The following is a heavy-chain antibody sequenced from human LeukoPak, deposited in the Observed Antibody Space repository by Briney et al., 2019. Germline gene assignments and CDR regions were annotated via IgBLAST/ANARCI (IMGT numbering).Heavy chain of an antibody. D-gene: IGHD6-19*01. V-gene: IGHV3-23*01. Sequence: PGGSLRLSCAASGFTFSSYAMSGLRQAPGKGLEWASAISGSGGSTYYADSVKGRFTISRDNSKNTLYLQMNSLRAEDTAVYYCAKRNRIAVAGSVFDYWGQGTLVTVSS. CDR3: AKRNRIAVAGSVFDY. CDR2: ISGSGGST. CDR1: GFTFSSYA. J-gene: IGHJ4*02.